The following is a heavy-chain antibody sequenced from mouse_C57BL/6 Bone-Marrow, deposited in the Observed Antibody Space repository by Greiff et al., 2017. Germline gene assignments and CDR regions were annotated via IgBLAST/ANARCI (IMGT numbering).Heavy chain of an antibody. V-gene: IGHV1-81*01. D-gene: IGHD1-1*01. CDR1: GYTFTSYG. CDR3: ASRDYYGSSFDY. Sequence: QVQLQQSGAELARPGASVKLSCKASGYTFTSYGISWVKQRTGPGLEWIGEIYPRSGNTYYNEQFKGKATLTADKSSSTAYMELRSLTSEDSAVYFCASRDYYGSSFDYWGQGTTRTVSS. J-gene: IGHJ2*01. CDR2: IYPRSGNT.